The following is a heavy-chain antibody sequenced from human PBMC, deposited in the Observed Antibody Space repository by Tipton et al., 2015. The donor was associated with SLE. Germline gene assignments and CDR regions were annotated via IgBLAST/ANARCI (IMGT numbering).Heavy chain of an antibody. V-gene: IGHV3-23*04. J-gene: IGHJ4*02. CDR2: ISGSGDVT. CDR3: AKDQSQWLESGSDY. CDR1: GFTFSSYA. D-gene: IGHD6-19*01. Sequence: QLVQSGGGLVQPGGSLRLSCAASGFTFSSYAMNWVRQAPGKGLEWVSAISGSGDVTYYADSVQGRFTMSRDRSKKAVYLQVNSLRAEDTAVYFCAKDQSQWLESGSDYWGQGTLVTVSS.